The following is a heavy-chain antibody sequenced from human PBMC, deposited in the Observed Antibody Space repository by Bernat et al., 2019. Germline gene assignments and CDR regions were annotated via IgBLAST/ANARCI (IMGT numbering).Heavy chain of an antibody. D-gene: IGHD5-12*01. V-gene: IGHV4-39*01. CDR3: ASESTSGYVFDY. Sequence: QLQLQESGPGLVKPSETLSLTCTVSGGSISSSSYYWGWIRQPPGKGLEWIGSIYYSGSTYYNPSLKSRVTISVDTSKNQFSLKLSSETAADTAVYYCASESTSGYVFDYWGQGTLVTVSS. CDR1: GGSISSSSYY. J-gene: IGHJ4*02. CDR2: IYYSGST.